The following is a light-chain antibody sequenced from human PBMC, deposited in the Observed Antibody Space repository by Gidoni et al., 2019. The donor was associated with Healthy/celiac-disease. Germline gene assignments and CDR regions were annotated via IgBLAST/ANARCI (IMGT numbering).Light chain of an antibody. CDR1: QSVSSSY. V-gene: IGKV3-20*01. CDR3: QQYGSSPFT. J-gene: IGKJ3*01. CDR2: GAS. Sequence: EIVLTPSPGTLSLSPGERATLSCRASQSVSSSYLAWYQKKPGQAPRLLIYGASSRATGIPDRFSGSGSGTDFTLTISRLEPEDFAVYYCQQYGSSPFTFGPGTKVDIK.